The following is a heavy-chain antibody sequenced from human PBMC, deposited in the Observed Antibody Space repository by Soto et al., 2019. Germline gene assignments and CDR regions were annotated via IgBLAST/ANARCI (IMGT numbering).Heavy chain of an antibody. V-gene: IGHV3-23*01. CDR3: AKNQPSWATRAAFDY. J-gene: IGHJ4*02. Sequence: LRLSCAASGFTFSNYAMNWVRQAPGKGLEWVSGISGGSGDSTFYADSVKGRFTISRDNSKNTLHLQMNSLRTEDTAVYYCAKNQPSWATRAAFDYWGQGTLVTVSS. D-gene: IGHD2-2*01. CDR1: GFTFSNYA. CDR2: ISGGSGDST.